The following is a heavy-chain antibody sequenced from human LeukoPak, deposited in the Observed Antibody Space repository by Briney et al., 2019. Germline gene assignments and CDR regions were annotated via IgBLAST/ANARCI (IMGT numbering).Heavy chain of an antibody. D-gene: IGHD2-2*01. CDR2: FLHSGTT. V-gene: IGHV4-39*01. Sequence: PSETLSLTCSVSGDSISTSSYYWGWIRQPPGKGLEWIGSFLHSGTTYYNPSLKSRATISVDTSRNQFSVKLSSVTAADTAIYYCARRCISTSCYLYWGQGTLVTVSS. J-gene: IGHJ4*02. CDR1: GDSISTSSYY. CDR3: ARRCISTSCYLY.